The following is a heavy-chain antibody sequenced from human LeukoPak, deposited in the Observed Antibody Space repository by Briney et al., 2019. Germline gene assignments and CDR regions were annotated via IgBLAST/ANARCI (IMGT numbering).Heavy chain of an antibody. J-gene: IGHJ6*03. CDR2: IHYSGST. Sequence: PSETLSLTCTLSGGSISNYYWSWIRQPPGKGLEWIAYIHYSGSTNYNPSLKSRVTISVDTSKNQFSLKVSSVTAADTGVYYCARHGLVRAAANYYYYLVVWGKGTTVTVSS. V-gene: IGHV4-59*08. CDR3: ARHGLVRAAANYYYYLVV. CDR1: GGSISNYY. D-gene: IGHD2-2*01.